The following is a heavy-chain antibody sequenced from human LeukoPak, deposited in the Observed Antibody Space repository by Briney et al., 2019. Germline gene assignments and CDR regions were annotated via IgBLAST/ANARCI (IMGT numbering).Heavy chain of an antibody. CDR3: ARERGGEGGRNWFDP. CDR2: INPNSGGT. CDR1: GYTFTGYY. Sequence: SVKVSCKASGYTFTGYYMHWVRQAPGQGLEWMGWINPNSGGTNYAQKFQGRVTMTRDTSISTAYMELSRLRSDDTAVYYCARERGGEGGRNWFDPWGQGTLVTVSS. D-gene: IGHD2-15*01. V-gene: IGHV1-2*02. J-gene: IGHJ5*02.